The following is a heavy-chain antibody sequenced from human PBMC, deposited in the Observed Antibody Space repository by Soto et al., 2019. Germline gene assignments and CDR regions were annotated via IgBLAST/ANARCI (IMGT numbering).Heavy chain of an antibody. CDR1: GFTFSSYV. CDR2: ISGSGGST. V-gene: IGHV3-23*01. CDR3: AKAPLAYCGGDCYLDY. J-gene: IGHJ4*02. D-gene: IGHD2-21*02. Sequence: GGSLRLSCAASGFTFSSYVMSWVRQAPGKGLEWVSTISGSGGSTYYADSVKGRFSISRDNSKNTLYLQMNILRAEDTAVYHCAKAPLAYCGGDCYLDYWGQGT.